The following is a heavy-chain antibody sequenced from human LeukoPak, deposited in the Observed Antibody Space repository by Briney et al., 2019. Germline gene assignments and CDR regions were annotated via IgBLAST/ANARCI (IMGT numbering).Heavy chain of an antibody. D-gene: IGHD3-16*02. Sequence: SETLSLTCTVSGGSITSGTFYWGWTRQPPGKGLEWIGTIHHSGSTSYNPSLQSRATISVDTSNNQFSLKLSSVTAADTAVYYCARGPLVRLPSSFDPWGQGTLVTVSS. CDR2: IHHSGST. CDR3: ARGPLVRLPSSFDP. CDR1: GGSITSGTFY. J-gene: IGHJ5*02. V-gene: IGHV4-39*07.